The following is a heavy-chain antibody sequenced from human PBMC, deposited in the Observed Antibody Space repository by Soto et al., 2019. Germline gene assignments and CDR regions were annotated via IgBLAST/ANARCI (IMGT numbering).Heavy chain of an antibody. CDR3: ARDRQVSVQYYDYNWGSYRQGEYGYDI. D-gene: IGHD3-16*02. V-gene: IGHV1-18*01. CDR2: ISAYNGHT. J-gene: IGHJ3*02. CDR1: GYTFTSYC. Sequence: ASVKVSCKASGYTFTSYCISWVRQAPGQGLEWMGWISAYNGHTNYAQKLQGRVTMTTDTSPSTAYMELRSLRSDDTAVYYWARDRQVSVQYYDYNWGSYRQGEYGYDIWGQGTMVTVTS.